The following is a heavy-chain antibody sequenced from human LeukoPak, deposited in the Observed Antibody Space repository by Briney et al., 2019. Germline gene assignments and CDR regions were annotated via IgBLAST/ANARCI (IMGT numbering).Heavy chain of an antibody. J-gene: IGHJ3*02. CDR2: FSGSGTNT. CDR1: GFTFNRYG. V-gene: IGHV3-23*01. D-gene: IGHD4-11*01. Sequence: GGSLRLSCAASGFTFNRYGMNWVRQAPGKGLQWVSGFSGSGTNTYYADSVKGRFTISRDNSNNTLYLQMNSLRAEDTAVYFCAYRDAFDIWGLGTMVTVSS. CDR3: AYRDAFDI.